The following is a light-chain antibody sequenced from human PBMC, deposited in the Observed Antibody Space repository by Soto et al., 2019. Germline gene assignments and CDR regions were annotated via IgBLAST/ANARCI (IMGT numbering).Light chain of an antibody. V-gene: IGKV1-5*01. CDR2: TAS. CDR3: QQSYSIPA. CDR1: QSSGSW. Sequence: DIQMTQTPSTLSASVGDRVTITCRASQSSGSWLAWYQQKPGKAPKFLINTASSLESGVPSRFSGGGSGTYFTLTISSLQPEDSATYYCQQSYSIPAFGQGRRPEIK. J-gene: IGKJ5*01.